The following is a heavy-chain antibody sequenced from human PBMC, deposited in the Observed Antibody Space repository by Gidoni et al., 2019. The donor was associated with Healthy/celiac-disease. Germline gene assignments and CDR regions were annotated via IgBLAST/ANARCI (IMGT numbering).Heavy chain of an antibody. V-gene: IGHV4-59*01. J-gene: IGHJ6*02. CDR3: ARGSPYCSGGSCYSGYYYGMDV. CDR1: GGSISRYS. Sequence: QVQLQAAGPGLVKPAETLSLTCTDSGGSISRYSWSWLRQPPGKGLEWIGYIYYSGSTNYNPSLKSRVTISVDTSKNQFSLKLSSVTAADTAVYYCARGSPYCSGGSCYSGYYYGMDVWGQGTTVTVSS. CDR2: IYYSGST. D-gene: IGHD2-15*01.